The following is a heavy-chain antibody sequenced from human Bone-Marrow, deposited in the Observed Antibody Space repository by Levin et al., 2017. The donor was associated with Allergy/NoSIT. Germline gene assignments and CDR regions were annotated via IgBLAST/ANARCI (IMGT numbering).Heavy chain of an antibody. V-gene: IGHV3-74*01. CDR2: IESDVSST. D-gene: IGHD3-16*01. CDR1: GFTFRNHR. J-gene: IGHJ6*02. CDR3: ARDGDGLGG. Sequence: GGSLRLSCVASGFTFRNHRMHWVRQAPGKGLVWVSCIESDVSSTSYADSVKGRFTISRDNAKNTVYLQMNSLRVEDTAVYYCARDGDGLGGWGRGTTVIVSS.